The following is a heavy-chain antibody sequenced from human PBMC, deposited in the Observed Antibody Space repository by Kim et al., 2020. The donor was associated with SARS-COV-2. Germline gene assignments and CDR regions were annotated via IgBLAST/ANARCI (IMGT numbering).Heavy chain of an antibody. J-gene: IGHJ6*02. CDR3: ARERAINSRHYFYYNGMDV. CDR2: ISYDGSKM. CDR1: GFTFNNFA. D-gene: IGHD6-13*01. V-gene: IGHV3-30*04. Sequence: GGSLRLSCAASGFTFNNFAMHWVRKAPGKGLECVAVISYDGSKMFYADSVKGRFTISRDDSKNTGSLQMNSRTPEDTAVYYCARERAINSRHYFYYNGMDVWGQGTTVTVSS.